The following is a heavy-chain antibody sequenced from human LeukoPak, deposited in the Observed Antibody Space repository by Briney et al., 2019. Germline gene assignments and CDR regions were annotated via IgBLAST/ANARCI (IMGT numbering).Heavy chain of an antibody. CDR2: IYPSGST. V-gene: IGHV4-61*02. J-gene: IGHJ4*02. Sequence: PSETLSLTCTVSGDSISSDSISSYYWSWIRQPAGKGLEWIGRIYPSGSTECNPSLKSRVTMSIDTSKNQFSLKLSSVTAADTAVYYCVRSIAAAGKEFDSWGRGTLVTVYS. CDR3: VRSIAAAGKEFDS. CDR1: GDSISSDSISSYY. D-gene: IGHD6-13*01.